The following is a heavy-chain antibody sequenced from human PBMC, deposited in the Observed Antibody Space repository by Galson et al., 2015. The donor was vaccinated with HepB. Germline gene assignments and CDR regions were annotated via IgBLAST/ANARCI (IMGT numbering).Heavy chain of an antibody. D-gene: IGHD2-2*01. V-gene: IGHV3-15*01. Sequence: VRQAPGKGLEWVGRIKSKTDGGTTDYAAPVKGRFTISRDDSKNTLYLQMNSLKTEDTAVYYCTTDLYCSSTSCRAFDIWGQGTMVTVSS. CDR2: IKSKTDGGTT. CDR3: TTDLYCSSTSCRAFDI. J-gene: IGHJ3*02.